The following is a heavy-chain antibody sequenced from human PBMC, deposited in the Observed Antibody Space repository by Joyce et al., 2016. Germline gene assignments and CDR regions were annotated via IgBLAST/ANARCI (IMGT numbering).Heavy chain of an antibody. D-gene: IGHD5-24*01. CDR3: ARLRWDAFDI. V-gene: IGHV5-51*01. CDR2: IYPGDSVT. J-gene: IGHJ3*02. CDR1: GYSFTTYW. Sequence: EVQLVQSGAEVKKPGESLKISCDSSGYSFTTYWIGWVRQRPGKGLEWMGIIYPGDSVTRYSPSFQGQVTISADKSITTAYVQWSSLKASDTAMNYCARLRWDAFDIWGQGTMVTVSS.